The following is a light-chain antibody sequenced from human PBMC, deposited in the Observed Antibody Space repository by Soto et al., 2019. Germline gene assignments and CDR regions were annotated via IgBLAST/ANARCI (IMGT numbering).Light chain of an antibody. CDR3: QQRSNWPRT. V-gene: IGKV3-11*01. J-gene: IGKJ1*01. Sequence: EIVLTQSPGTLSLSPGERATLSCRASQSVSSYLAWYQQKPGQAPRLLIYDASNRATGVPPRFSGSGSGTDFTLTISSLEPEDFAVYYCQQRSNWPRTFGQGTKVDIK. CDR2: DAS. CDR1: QSVSSY.